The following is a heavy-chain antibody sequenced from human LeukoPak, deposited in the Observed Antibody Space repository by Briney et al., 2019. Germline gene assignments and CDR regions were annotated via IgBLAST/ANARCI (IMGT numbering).Heavy chain of an antibody. CDR3: AKDRISYYDSSGYYYEGGFDY. J-gene: IGHJ4*02. CDR2: ISWNSGSI. V-gene: IGHV3-9*01. CDR1: GFTFDDYA. D-gene: IGHD3-22*01. Sequence: GRSLRLSCAASGFTFDDYAMHWVRQAPGKGLEWVSGISWNSGSIGYADSVKGRFTISRDNAKNSLHLQMNSLRAEDTALYYCAKDRISYYDSSGYYYEGGFDYWGRGTLVTVSS.